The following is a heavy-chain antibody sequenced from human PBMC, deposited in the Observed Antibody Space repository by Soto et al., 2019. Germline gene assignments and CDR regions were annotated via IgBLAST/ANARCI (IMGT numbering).Heavy chain of an antibody. J-gene: IGHJ4*02. V-gene: IGHV3-30-3*01. CDR3: ARTTVVTGTPEFDY. Sequence: QVQLVESGGGVVQPGRSLRLSCAASGFTFSDFNMHWVRQAPGKGLEWVAVLSYDGSNKYADSVKGRFTISRDNSKNTLYRQVNSLRTEDTAVYYCARTTVVTGTPEFDYWGQGTLVTVSS. D-gene: IGHD4-4*01. CDR2: LSYDGSNK. CDR1: GFTFSDFN.